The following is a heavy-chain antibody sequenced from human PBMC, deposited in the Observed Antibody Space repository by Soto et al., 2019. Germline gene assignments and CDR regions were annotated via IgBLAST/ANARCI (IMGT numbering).Heavy chain of an antibody. Sequence: QVQLVESGGGVVQPGRSLRLSCAASGFTFSSYAMHWVRQAPGKGLEWVAVISYDGSNKYYADSVKGRFTISRDNSKNTLYLQMNSLRAEDTAVYYCAREGPLGAAAAVERGMDVWGQGTTVTVSS. J-gene: IGHJ6*02. D-gene: IGHD6-13*01. V-gene: IGHV3-30-3*01. CDR1: GFTFSSYA. CDR2: ISYDGSNK. CDR3: AREGPLGAAAAVERGMDV.